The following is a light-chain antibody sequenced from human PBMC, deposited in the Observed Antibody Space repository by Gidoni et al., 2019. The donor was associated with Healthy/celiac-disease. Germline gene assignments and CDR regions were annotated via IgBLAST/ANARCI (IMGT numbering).Light chain of an antibody. CDR2: GAS. J-gene: IGKJ1*01. V-gene: IGKV3-20*01. CDR3: QQYGSSPPWT. CDR1: QSVSSSY. Sequence: EIVLTHSPGTLSLSPGERATLSCRASQSVSSSYLAWYQQKPGQAPRLLIYGASSRATGIPDRFSGSGSGTDFTITISRLEPEDFAVYYCQQYGSSPPWTFGQGTKVEIK.